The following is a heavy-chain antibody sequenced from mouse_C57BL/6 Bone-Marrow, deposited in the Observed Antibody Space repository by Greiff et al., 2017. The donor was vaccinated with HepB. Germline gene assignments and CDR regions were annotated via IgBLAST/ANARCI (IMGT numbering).Heavy chain of an antibody. CDR2: IDPETGGT. Sequence: VQLVESGAELVRPGASVTLTCKASGYTFTDYEMHWVKQTPVHGLEWIGAIDPETGGTAYNQKFKGKAILTADKSSSTAYMELRSLTSEDSAVYYCTREGGHTTVRLYFDYWGQGTTLTVSS. CDR3: TREGGHTTVRLYFDY. V-gene: IGHV1-15*01. J-gene: IGHJ2*01. D-gene: IGHD1-1*01. CDR1: GYTFTDYE.